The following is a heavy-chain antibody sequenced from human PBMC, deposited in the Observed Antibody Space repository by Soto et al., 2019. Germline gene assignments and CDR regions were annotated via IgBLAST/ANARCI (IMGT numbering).Heavy chain of an antibody. V-gene: IGHV1-8*01. CDR3: ARGMMVRGVDPGVYYYYYGMDV. J-gene: IGHJ6*02. CDR1: GYTFTSYD. Sequence: GASVKVSCKASGYTFTSYDINWVRQATGQGLEWMGWMNPNSGNTGYAQKFQGRATMTRNTSISTAYMELSSLRSEDTAVYYCARGMMVRGVDPGVYYYYYGMDVWGQGTTVTVSS. D-gene: IGHD3-10*01. CDR2: MNPNSGNT.